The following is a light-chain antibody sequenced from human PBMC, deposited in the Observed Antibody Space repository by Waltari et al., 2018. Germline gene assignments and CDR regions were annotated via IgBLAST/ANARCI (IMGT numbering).Light chain of an antibody. J-gene: IGLJ3*02. V-gene: IGLV1-36*01. CDR1: SSNIGRNA. Sequence: QSVLTQPPSVSEAPRQRVTISCSGSSSNIGRNAVNWYQQRPGKAPKLLLYDNDLLPSGVSDRFSGSKSGTSGSLAISGLQAEDEANYYCVAWDDSLNGPVFGGGTRVTVL. CDR3: VAWDDSLNGPV. CDR2: DND.